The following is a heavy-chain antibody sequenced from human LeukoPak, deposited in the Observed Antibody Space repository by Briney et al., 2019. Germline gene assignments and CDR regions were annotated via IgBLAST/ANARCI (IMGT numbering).Heavy chain of an antibody. D-gene: IGHD3-3*01. CDR2: IYTSGST. V-gene: IGHV4-61*02. CDR3: ARQGASPLEWLTQPFDY. J-gene: IGHJ4*02. Sequence: PSETLSLTCTVSGGSISSGSYYWSWIRQPAGKGLEWIGRIYTSGSTNYNPSLKSRVTISVDTSKNQFSLKLSSVTAADTAVYYCARQGASPLEWLTQPFDYWGQGTLVTVSS. CDR1: GGSISSGSYY.